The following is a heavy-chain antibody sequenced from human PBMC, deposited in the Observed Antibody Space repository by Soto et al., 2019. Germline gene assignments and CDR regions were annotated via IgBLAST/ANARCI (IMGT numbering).Heavy chain of an antibody. D-gene: IGHD6-19*01. CDR2: IYTSANI. CDR3: ARDREAGYNFYYGMDA. CDR1: GADINTYS. Sequence: SETLSLTCSVSGADINTYSWTWIRQAAGKGLEWIGRIYTSANINYNPSLRGRVTLSVDTSTNQVSLKLASVTAADTAVYYCARDREAGYNFYYGMDAWGQGTTVTVSS. V-gene: IGHV4-4*07. J-gene: IGHJ6*02.